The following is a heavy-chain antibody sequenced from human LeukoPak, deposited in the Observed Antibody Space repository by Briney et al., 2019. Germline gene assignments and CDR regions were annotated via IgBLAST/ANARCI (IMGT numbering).Heavy chain of an antibody. V-gene: IGHV3-11*04. J-gene: IGHJ4*02. CDR1: GFTFSDYY. D-gene: IGHD3-22*01. Sequence: PGGSLRLSCVASGFTFSDYYMSWIRQAPGKGLEWVSYISSSGSTIYYADSVKGRFTISRDNAKNSLYLQMNSLRAEDTAVYYCATRDPYYYDSSGYYPFGYWGQGTLVTVSP. CDR3: ATRDPYYYDSSGYYPFGY. CDR2: ISSSGSTI.